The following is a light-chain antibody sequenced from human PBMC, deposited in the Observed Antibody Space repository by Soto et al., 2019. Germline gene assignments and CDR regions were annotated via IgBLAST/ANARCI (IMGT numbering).Light chain of an antibody. CDR2: GNN. J-gene: IGLJ1*01. V-gene: IGLV1-40*01. CDR3: QSYDNSLSGYV. CDR1: SSNIGAGYD. Sequence: QSVLAQPPSVSGAAGQRVTISCTGSSSNIGAGYDVHWYQQLPGTAPKLLIYGNNNRPSGVPDRFSGSKSGSSPSLAITGLQAEDEADYYCQSYDNSLSGYVFGTGTKVTVL.